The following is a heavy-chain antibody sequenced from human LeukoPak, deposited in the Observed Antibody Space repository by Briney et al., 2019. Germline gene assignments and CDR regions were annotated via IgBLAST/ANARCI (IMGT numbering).Heavy chain of an antibody. CDR1: GYTFTSYG. CDR3: ARDKDYGRSPAGSYYYYGMDV. D-gene: IGHD4-17*01. V-gene: IGHV1-18*04. CDR2: ISAYNGNT. Sequence: ASVKVPCKASGYTFTSYGISWVRQAPGQGLEWMGWISAYNGNTNYAQKLQGRVTMTTDTSTSTAYMELRSLRSDDTAVYYCARDKDYGRSPAGSYYYYGMDVWGKGTTVTVSS. J-gene: IGHJ6*04.